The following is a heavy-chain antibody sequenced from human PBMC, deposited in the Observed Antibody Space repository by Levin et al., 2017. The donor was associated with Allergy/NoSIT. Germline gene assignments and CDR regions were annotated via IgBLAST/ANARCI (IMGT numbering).Heavy chain of an antibody. CDR1: GYSISASNW. D-gene: IGHD3-22*01. J-gene: IGHJ3*01. Sequence: LRLSCAVSGYSISASNWWGWIRQPPGKGLEWIGFIHYSGSTYYNPSLKSRVTMSVDTSKNQFSLKLNSVTAVDTAIYYCARKGDYYAFDFWGQGTMVTVSS. V-gene: IGHV4-28*01. CDR3: ARKGDYYAFDF. CDR2: IHYSGST.